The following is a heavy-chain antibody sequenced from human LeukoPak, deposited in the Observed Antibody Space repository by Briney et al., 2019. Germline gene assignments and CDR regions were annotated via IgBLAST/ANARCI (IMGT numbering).Heavy chain of an antibody. CDR1: GFTFSSYE. Sequence: PGGSLRLSCEASGFTFSSYEMSWVRQTPGKGLEWVSYIGTGNNKHYADSIKGRFTTSRDNAKNSLYLQMNSLRAEDTAVYYCASLRDIVVVPAARRDYYYYMDVWGKGTTVTISS. CDR3: ASLRDIVVVPAARRDYYYYMDV. D-gene: IGHD2-2*01. V-gene: IGHV3-48*03. CDR2: IGTGNNK. J-gene: IGHJ6*03.